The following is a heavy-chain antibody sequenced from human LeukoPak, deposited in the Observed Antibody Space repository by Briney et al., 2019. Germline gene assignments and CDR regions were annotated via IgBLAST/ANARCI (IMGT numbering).Heavy chain of an antibody. V-gene: IGHV3-30*02. CDR2: IRYDGSNK. J-gene: IGHJ5*02. CDR1: GFTFSSYG. CDR3: ARGYSYGNWFDP. D-gene: IGHD5-18*01. Sequence: PGGSLRLSCAPSGFTFSSYGTHCVRHAPGKGLGWVAFIRYDGSNKYYADSGKGRFTISRDNYKNTLYLQMNSLRAEDTAVYYCARGYSYGNWFDPWGQGTLVTVSS.